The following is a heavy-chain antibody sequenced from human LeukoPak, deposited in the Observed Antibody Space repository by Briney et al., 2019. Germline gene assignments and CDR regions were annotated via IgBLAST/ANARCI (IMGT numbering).Heavy chain of an antibody. V-gene: IGHV4-59*01. D-gene: IGHD4-17*01. J-gene: IGHJ4*02. CDR2: IYYSGST. CDR1: GGSISSYY. CDR3: ARTDMTTVTN. Sequence: SETLSLTCTVSGGSISSYYWSWIRQPPGKGLEWIGYIYYSGSTNYNPSLKSRVTISVDTSKNQFSLKLSSVTAADTAVYYCARTDMTTVTNWGQGTLVTVSS.